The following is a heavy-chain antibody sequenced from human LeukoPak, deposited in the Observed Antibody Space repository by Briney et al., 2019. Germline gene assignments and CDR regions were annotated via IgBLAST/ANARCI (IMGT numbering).Heavy chain of an antibody. CDR3: ATDRGYYYDAPVG. Sequence: ASVKVSCKASGYTFTGYYMHWVRQAPGQGLEWMGWINPNSGGTNYAQKFQGRVTMTRDTSISTAYVELSRLRSEDTAVYYCATDRGYYYDAPVGWGQGTLVTVSS. D-gene: IGHD3-22*01. CDR1: GYTFTGYY. CDR2: INPNSGGT. V-gene: IGHV1-2*02. J-gene: IGHJ4*02.